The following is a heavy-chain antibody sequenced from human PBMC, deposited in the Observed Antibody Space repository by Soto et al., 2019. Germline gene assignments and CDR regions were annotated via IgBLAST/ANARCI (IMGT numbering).Heavy chain of an antibody. CDR3: AHERDTAMAPDFDY. Sequence: SGPTLVNPTQTLTLTCTFSGFSLITIGVGVGWIRQPPGKALEWLALIYWDDDKRYSPSLKSRLTITKDTSKNQVVLTMTNMDPVDTATYYCAHERDTAMAPDFDYWGQGTLVTVSS. CDR2: IYWDDDK. D-gene: IGHD5-18*01. CDR1: GFSLITIGVG. V-gene: IGHV2-5*02. J-gene: IGHJ4*02.